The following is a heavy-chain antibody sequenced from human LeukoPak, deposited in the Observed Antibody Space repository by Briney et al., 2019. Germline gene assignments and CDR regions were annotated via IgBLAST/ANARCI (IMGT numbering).Heavy chain of an antibody. CDR2: IYTSGST. J-gene: IGHJ2*01. D-gene: IGHD5-18*01. V-gene: IGHV4-61*02. Sequence: SETLSLTCTVSGGSISSGSYYGSWIRQPAGKGLEWIGRIYTSGSTNFNPSRKSRVPISIDTSKNQFSLKLSTVTAADTAVYYCARDVGGYRYGYRPTELYWYFDLWGRGTLVTVSS. CDR3: ARDVGGYRYGYRPTELYWYFDL. CDR1: GGSISSGSYY.